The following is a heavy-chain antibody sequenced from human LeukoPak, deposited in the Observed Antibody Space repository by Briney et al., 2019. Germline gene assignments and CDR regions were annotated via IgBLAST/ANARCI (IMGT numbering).Heavy chain of an antibody. Sequence: SETLSLTCAVYGGSFSGYYWSWIRQPPGKGLEWIGEINHSGSTNYNPSLKSRVTISVDTSKNQFSLKLSSVTAADTAVYYCARGAPVWYYGSGSYYSWFDPWAREPWSPSPQ. D-gene: IGHD3-10*01. CDR3: ARGAPVWYYGSGSYYSWFDP. CDR2: INHSGST. J-gene: IGHJ5*02. CDR1: GGSFSGYY. V-gene: IGHV4-34*01.